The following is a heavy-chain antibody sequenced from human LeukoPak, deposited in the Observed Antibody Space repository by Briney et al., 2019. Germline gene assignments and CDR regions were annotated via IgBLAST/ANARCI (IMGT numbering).Heavy chain of an antibody. J-gene: IGHJ4*02. Sequence: GGSLRLSCTSSGFTFGYYAMSWFRQAPGKGLEWLGFIRSKAYGGTTEYAASVKGRFTISRDDSKSIAYLQMNSLRAEDTAVYYCAKGDIVATEPPDYWGQGTLVTVSS. CDR1: GFTFGYYA. V-gene: IGHV3-49*03. D-gene: IGHD5-12*01. CDR3: AKGDIVATEPPDY. CDR2: IRSKAYGGTT.